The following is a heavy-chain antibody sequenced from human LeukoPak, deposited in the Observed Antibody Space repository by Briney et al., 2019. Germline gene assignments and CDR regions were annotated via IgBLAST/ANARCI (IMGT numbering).Heavy chain of an antibody. J-gene: IGHJ5*02. V-gene: IGHV1-46*01. D-gene: IGHD1-14*01. CDR1: GYTFTSYY. CDR3: VPADNKYNWFDP. CDR2: INPSGGST. Sequence: GASVKVSCKASGYTFTSYYMHWVRQAPGQGLEWMGIINPSGGSTSYAQKFQGRVTMTRDMSTSTVYMELSSLRSEDTAVYYCVPADNKYNWFDPWGQGTLVTVSS.